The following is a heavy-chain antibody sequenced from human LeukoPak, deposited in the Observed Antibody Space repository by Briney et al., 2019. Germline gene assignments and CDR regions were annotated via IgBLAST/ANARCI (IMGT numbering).Heavy chain of an antibody. CDR2: ISGSGGST. CDR1: GFTFDDYA. Sequence: GGSLRLSCAASGFTFDDYAMSWVRQAPGKGLEWVSAISGSGGSTYYADSVKGRFTISRDNSKNTLYLQMNSLRAEDTAVYYCARDRAWNYFDYWGQGTLVTVSS. J-gene: IGHJ4*02. V-gene: IGHV3-23*01. CDR3: ARDRAWNYFDY. D-gene: IGHD3-3*01.